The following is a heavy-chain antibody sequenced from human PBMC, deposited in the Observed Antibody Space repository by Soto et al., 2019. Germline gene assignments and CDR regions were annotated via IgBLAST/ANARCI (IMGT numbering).Heavy chain of an antibody. CDR2: ISYDGSNK. CDR3: ARPDYGDY. J-gene: IGHJ4*02. CDR1: GFTFSSYA. V-gene: IGHV3-30-3*01. Sequence: QVQLVESGGGVVQPGRSLRLSCAASGFTFSSYAMHWVRRAPGKGLEWVAVISYDGSNKYYADSVKGRFTISRDNSKNTLYLQMNSLRAEDTAVYYCARPDYGDYWGQGTLVTVSS.